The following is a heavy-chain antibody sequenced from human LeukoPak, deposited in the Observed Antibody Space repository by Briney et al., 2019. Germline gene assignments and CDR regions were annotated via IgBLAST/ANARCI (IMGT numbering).Heavy chain of an antibody. CDR1: GFTFTNYG. V-gene: IGHV1-18*04. CDR3: ARKPMAHAFDF. D-gene: IGHD3-10*01. Sequence: ASVKVSCKASGFTFTNYGFSWVRQAPGQGLEWMGWISANNGDTHYAQKFQGGVTMTTDTSTTTVYMELRSLTSDDSAVYCCARKPMAHAFDFWGQGTMVTVSS. J-gene: IGHJ3*01. CDR2: ISANNGDT.